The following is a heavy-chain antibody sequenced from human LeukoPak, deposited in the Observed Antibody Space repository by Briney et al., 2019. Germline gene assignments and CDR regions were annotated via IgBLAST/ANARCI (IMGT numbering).Heavy chain of an antibody. D-gene: IGHD4-11*01. J-gene: IGHJ4*02. CDR3: AKGPRGTTPYYFDY. CDR1: GFTFSSYS. Sequence: GGSLRLSCAASGFTFSSYSMNWVRQAPGKGLEWVSAISGSGGSTYYADSVKGRFTISRDNSKNTLYLQMNSLRAEDAAVYYCAKGPRGTTPYYFDYWGQGTLVTVSS. V-gene: IGHV3-23*01. CDR2: ISGSGGST.